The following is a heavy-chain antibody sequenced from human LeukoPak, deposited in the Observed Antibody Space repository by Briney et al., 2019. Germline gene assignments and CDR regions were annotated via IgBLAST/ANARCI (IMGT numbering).Heavy chain of an antibody. V-gene: IGHV3-30*02. CDR3: ARDNYDSSGPYYFDY. Sequence: GGSLRLSCAASGFSFSSSGMHWVRQVPGKGLEWVAFIRSDGSDKYYADSVKGRFTISRDNARNSLYLQMNSLRAEDTAVYYCARDNYDSSGPYYFDYWGQGTLVTVSS. D-gene: IGHD3-22*01. CDR1: GFSFSSSG. J-gene: IGHJ4*02. CDR2: IRSDGSDK.